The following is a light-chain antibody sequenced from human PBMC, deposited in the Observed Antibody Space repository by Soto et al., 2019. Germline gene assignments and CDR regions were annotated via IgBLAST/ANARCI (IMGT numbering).Light chain of an antibody. CDR2: GAS. CDR3: QQRHMWPIT. Sequence: IVVTQSPATLSLSPGERATLSCRGSQSVSNDFLAWYQQKPGQAPRLLIYGASTRATDVPDRFSGSGSGADFTLTISSLEPEDSAVYYCQQRHMWPITFGQGTRLEIK. V-gene: IGKV3D-20*02. J-gene: IGKJ5*01. CDR1: QSVSNDF.